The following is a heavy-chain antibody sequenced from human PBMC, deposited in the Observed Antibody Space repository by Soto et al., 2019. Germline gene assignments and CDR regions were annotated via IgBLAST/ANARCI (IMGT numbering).Heavy chain of an antibody. Sequence: EVQLVESGGGLVQPGGSLRLSCAASGFTFSSYWMHWVRQAPGKGLVWVSRINSDGSSTSYADSVKGRFTISRDNAKNTLYLQMNSLRAEDTAVYYCARDAHYYGSWNWFDPWGQGTLVTVSS. CDR1: GFTFSSYW. J-gene: IGHJ5*02. D-gene: IGHD3-10*01. CDR3: ARDAHYYGSWNWFDP. V-gene: IGHV3-74*01. CDR2: INSDGSST.